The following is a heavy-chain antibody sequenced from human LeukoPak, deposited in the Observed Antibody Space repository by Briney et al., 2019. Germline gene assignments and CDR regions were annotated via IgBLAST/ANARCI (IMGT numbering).Heavy chain of an antibody. V-gene: IGHV4-61*02. CDR1: GGSISSGSYY. CDR3: ARDYYDSSGYPYYYYYYMDV. D-gene: IGHD3-22*01. Sequence: SETLSLTCTVSGGSISSGSYYWSWIWQPAGKGLEWIGRIYTSGSTNYNPSLKSRVTISVDTSKNQFSLKLSSVTAADTAVYYCARDYYDSSGYPYYYYYYMDVWGKGTTVTVSS. CDR2: IYTSGST. J-gene: IGHJ6*03.